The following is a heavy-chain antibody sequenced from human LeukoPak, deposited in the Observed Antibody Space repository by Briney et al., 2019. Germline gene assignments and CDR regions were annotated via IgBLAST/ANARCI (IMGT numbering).Heavy chain of an antibody. CDR3: ARDREQWLADYFDY. D-gene: IGHD6-19*01. Sequence: ASVKVSCKASGNTFTGYYMHWVRQAPGQGLEWMGWINPNSGGTNYAQKFQGRVTMTRDTSISTAYMELSRLRSDGTAVYYCARDREQWLADYFDYWGQGTLVTVSS. J-gene: IGHJ4*02. CDR1: GNTFTGYY. V-gene: IGHV1-2*02. CDR2: INPNSGGT.